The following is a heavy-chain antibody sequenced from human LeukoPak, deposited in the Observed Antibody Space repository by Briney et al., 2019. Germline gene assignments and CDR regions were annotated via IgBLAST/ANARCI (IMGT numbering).Heavy chain of an antibody. V-gene: IGHV3-7*01. J-gene: IGHJ6*02. D-gene: IGHD3-16*01. CDR2: MNQDGSEK. Sequence: GGSLGLSCAASGFTFSESWMSWVRQAPGKGLEWVANMNQDGSEKDYVDSVKGRFTISRDNARESLYLQMSSLRAEDTAVYYCATYTHWVAGDVWGHGTTVTVSS. CDR1: GFTFSESW. CDR3: ATYTHWVAGDV.